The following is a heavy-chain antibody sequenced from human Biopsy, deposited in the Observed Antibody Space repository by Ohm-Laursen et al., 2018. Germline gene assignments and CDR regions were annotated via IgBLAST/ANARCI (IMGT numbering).Heavy chain of an antibody. CDR1: GFTFSNSG. V-gene: IGHV3-23*01. Sequence: GSLRLSCSASGFTFSNSGMHWVRQAPGKGLEWVSTISRGSDIIYYADSMKGRFTVSRDNSKETVYLQMNSLRGEDTAVYYCARDASMGATYYFHHWGQGTLVIVSS. D-gene: IGHD1-26*01. CDR3: ARDASMGATYYFHH. J-gene: IGHJ4*02. CDR2: ISRGSDII.